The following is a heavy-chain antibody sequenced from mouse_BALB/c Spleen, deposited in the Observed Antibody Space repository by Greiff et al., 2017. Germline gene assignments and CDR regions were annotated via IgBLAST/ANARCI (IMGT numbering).Heavy chain of an antibody. CDR3: ARVGGNSDY. V-gene: IGHV5-6-5*01. CDR1: GFTFSSYA. Sequence: DVMLVESGGGLVKPGGSLKLSCAASGFTFSSYAMSWVRQTPEKRLEWVASISSGGSTYYPDSVKGRFTISRDNARNILYLQMSSLRSEDTAMYYCARVGGNSDYWGQGTTLTVSS. D-gene: IGHD2-1*01. CDR2: ISSGGST. J-gene: IGHJ2*01.